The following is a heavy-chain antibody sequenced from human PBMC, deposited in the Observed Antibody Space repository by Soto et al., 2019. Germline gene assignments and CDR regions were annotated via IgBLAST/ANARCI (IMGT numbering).Heavy chain of an antibody. CDR1: GFTFTSYG. CDR3: AKSKKLVPAASRSYYFDY. V-gene: IGHV3-30*18. CDR2: ISYDGSNK. D-gene: IGHD2-2*01. J-gene: IGHJ4*02. Sequence: GGSLRLSCAAAGFTFTSYGMHWVRQAPGKGLEWVAVISYDGSNKYYADSVKGRFTISRDNSKNTLYLQMNSLRAEDTAVYYCAKSKKLVPAASRSYYFDYWGQGT.